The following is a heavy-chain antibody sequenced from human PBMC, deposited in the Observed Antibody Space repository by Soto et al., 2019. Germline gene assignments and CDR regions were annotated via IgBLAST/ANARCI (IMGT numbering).Heavy chain of an antibody. Sequence: VGSLRLSCAASGFTFSNYAMTWVRQAPGKGPEWISTVNNGGGGTYYADSVKGRFTIPRDNSKNTLYLQVSSLRAEDTAVYYCAKERLGRGIDYWGQGILVTGSS. CDR2: VNNGGGGT. D-gene: IGHD3-10*01. J-gene: IGHJ4*02. V-gene: IGHV3-23*01. CDR3: AKERLGRGIDY. CDR1: GFTFSNYA.